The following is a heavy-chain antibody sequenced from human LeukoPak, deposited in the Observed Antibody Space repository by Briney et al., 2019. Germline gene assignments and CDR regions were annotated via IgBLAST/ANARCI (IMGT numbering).Heavy chain of an antibody. J-gene: IGHJ4*02. D-gene: IGHD6-13*01. CDR2: IYHSGSI. Sequence: SETLSLTCAVYGGSFANYYWGWIRQPPGKGLEWIGSIYHSGSIYYNLSLKSRVTISVDTPKNQFSLKLSSVTAADTAVYYCARHSSSWSPNPDYWGQGTLVTVSS. CDR1: GGSFANYY. V-gene: IGHV4-34*01. CDR3: ARHSSSWSPNPDY.